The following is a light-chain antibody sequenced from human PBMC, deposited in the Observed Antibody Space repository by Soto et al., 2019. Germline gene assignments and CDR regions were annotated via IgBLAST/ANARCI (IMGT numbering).Light chain of an antibody. V-gene: IGKV3-11*01. CDR1: QSVSRY. CDR2: DTS. CDR3: QRRFSWPPT. Sequence: EIGLTQSPATLSLSPGERATLSCRASQSVSRYLAWYQQKPGQAPRLLIHDTSTRATGVPDTFSGSGSGTEFTLSISSLEPEDSSMYYCQRRFSWPPTFGGGTHVEIK. J-gene: IGKJ4*01.